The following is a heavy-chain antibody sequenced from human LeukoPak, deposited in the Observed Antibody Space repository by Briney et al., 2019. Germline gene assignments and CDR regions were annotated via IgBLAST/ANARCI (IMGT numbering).Heavy chain of an antibody. D-gene: IGHD3-10*01. J-gene: IGHJ6*03. CDR3: AKGHTMVRGVIGNYMDV. V-gene: IGHV3-23*01. CDR2: ISSSDDGT. CDR1: GFSLSSYA. Sequence: GGSLRLSCAASGFSLSSYAMSWVRQAPGKGLEWVSAISSSDDGTYHAGSVRGRFTISRDSSKNTLYLQMNSLRAEDTAVYYCAKGHTMVRGVIGNYMDVWGKGTTVTISS.